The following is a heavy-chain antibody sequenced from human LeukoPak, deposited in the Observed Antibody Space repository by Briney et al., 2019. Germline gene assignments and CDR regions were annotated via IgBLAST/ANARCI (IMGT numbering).Heavy chain of an antibody. J-gene: IGHJ5*02. CDR2: IYTSGST. CDR3: ARLQADYYDRSGYYYDRSNWFDP. CDR1: GGSISSGSYY. V-gene: IGHV4-61*02. D-gene: IGHD3-22*01. Sequence: PSQTLSLTCTVSGGSISSGSYYWSWIRQPAGKGLEWIGRIYTSGSTNYNPSLKSRVTILVDTSKNQFSLKLSSVTAADTAVYYCARLQADYYDRSGYYYDRSNWFDPWGQGTLVTVSS.